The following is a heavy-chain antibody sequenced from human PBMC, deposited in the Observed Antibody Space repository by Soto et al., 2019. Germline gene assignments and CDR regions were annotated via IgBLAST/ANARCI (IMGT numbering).Heavy chain of an antibody. Sequence: QVQLVESGGGVVQPGRSLRLSCAASGFTFSSYAMHWVRQAPGKGLEWVAVISYYGSNKYYADSVKGRFTISRDNSKNTLYLQMNSLRAEDTAVYYCAREPGMTPIYAFDIWGQGTMVTVSS. CDR2: ISYYGSNK. J-gene: IGHJ3*02. CDR1: GFTFSSYA. CDR3: AREPGMTPIYAFDI. V-gene: IGHV3-30-3*01.